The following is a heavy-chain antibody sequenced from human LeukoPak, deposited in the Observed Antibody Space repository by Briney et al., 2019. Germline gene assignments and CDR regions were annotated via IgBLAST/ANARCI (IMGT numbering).Heavy chain of an antibody. D-gene: IGHD1-7*01. J-gene: IGHJ4*02. V-gene: IGHV3-74*01. Sequence: GGSLRLSCAASGFTFSTYWMHWVRQAPGKGLVWVSRMNNDGSTTNYADSVKGRFTISRDNAKNTLYLQMNSLGAEDTAVYYCATAGNYRFDYWGLGTLVTVSS. CDR3: ATAGNYRFDY. CDR1: GFTFSTYW. CDR2: MNNDGSTT.